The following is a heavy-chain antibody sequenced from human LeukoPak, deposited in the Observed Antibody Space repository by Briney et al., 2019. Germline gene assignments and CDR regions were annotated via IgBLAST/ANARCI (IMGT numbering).Heavy chain of an antibody. CDR2: ISSSSSYI. Sequence: GGSLRLPCAASGFTFSSYSMNWVRQALGKGLEWVSSISSSSSYIYYADSVKGRFTISRDNSKNTLYLQMNSLRAEDTAVYYCAKDQVEVVVTAEYYFDYWGQGTLVTVSS. CDR3: AKDQVEVVVTAEYYFDY. CDR1: GFTFSSYS. V-gene: IGHV3-21*01. D-gene: IGHD2-21*02. J-gene: IGHJ4*02.